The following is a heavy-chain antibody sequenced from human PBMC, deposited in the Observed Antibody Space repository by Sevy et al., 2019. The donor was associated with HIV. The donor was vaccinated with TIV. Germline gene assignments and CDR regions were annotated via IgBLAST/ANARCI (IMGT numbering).Heavy chain of an antibody. CDR1: GFTFSNAW. J-gene: IGHJ4*02. CDR3: TTDSKKRVLLTLLDY. V-gene: IGHV3-15*01. Sequence: GGSLRLSCAASGFTFSNAWMSWVRQAPGKGLEWVGRIKSKTDGGTTDHAEPVKGRFTISRDDSKNTLYLQMNSLKTEDTAIYYCTTDSKKRVLLTLLDYCGQGTLVTVSS. CDR2: IKSKTDGGTT. D-gene: IGHD2-15*01.